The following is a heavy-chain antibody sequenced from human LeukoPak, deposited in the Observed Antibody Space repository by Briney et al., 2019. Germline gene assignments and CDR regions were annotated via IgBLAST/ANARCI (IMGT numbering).Heavy chain of an antibody. D-gene: IGHD3-22*01. CDR1: GFTFDDYA. CDR3: AKDMGYYHDSSGYPFDY. J-gene: IGHJ4*02. V-gene: IGHV3-9*01. CDR2: ISWSSGSI. Sequence: GGSLRLSCAASGFTFDDYAMHWVRQAPGKGLEWVSGISWSSGSIGYADSVKGRFTISRDNAKNSLSLQMNSLRAEDTALYYCAKDMGYYHDSSGYPFDYWGQGTLVTVSS.